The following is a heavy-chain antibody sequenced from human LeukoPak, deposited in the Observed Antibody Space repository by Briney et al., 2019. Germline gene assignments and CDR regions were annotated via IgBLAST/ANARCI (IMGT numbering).Heavy chain of an antibody. Sequence: SVKVSCKASGTTFRSYAINWVRQAPGQGLEWMGAIIPSFGTVKYAQKFQGRVTMTADESTSTAYMDLNYLRSDDTAVYFCARATSANEYSYGFHFDYWGQGTLVTISS. D-gene: IGHD5-18*01. CDR2: IIPSFGTV. CDR3: ARATSANEYSYGFHFDY. V-gene: IGHV1-69*13. J-gene: IGHJ4*02. CDR1: GTTFRSYA.